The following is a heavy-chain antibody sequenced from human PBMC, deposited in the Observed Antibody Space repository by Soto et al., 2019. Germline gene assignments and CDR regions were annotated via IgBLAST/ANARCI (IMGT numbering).Heavy chain of an antibody. D-gene: IGHD3-22*01. CDR3: ARGVYYYDRSNAFDI. V-gene: IGHV4-30-4*01. Sequence: SETLSLTCTVSGGSISSGDYYWSWIRQPPGKGLEWIGYIYYSGSTYYNPSLKSRVTISVDTSKNQFSLKLSSVTAADTAVYYCARGVYYYDRSNAFDIWGQGTMVTVS. J-gene: IGHJ3*02. CDR1: GGSISSGDYY. CDR2: IYYSGST.